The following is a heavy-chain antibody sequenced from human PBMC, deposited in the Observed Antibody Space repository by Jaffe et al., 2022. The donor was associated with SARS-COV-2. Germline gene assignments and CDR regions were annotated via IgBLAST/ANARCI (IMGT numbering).Heavy chain of an antibody. V-gene: IGHV3-33*01. CDR2: IWSDGSNQ. D-gene: IGHD6-6*01. CDR1: GFTFSSYG. Sequence: QVQLVESGGGVVQPGRSLRLSCAASGFTFSSYGMHWVRQAPGKGLEWVAVIWSDGSNQYYADSVKGRYTISRDNSKNTLYLQMNSLRAEDTAVYYCARDRGSIGGRRGYFDYRGQGIQVTVSS. J-gene: IGHJ4*02. CDR3: ARDRGSIGGRRGYFDY.